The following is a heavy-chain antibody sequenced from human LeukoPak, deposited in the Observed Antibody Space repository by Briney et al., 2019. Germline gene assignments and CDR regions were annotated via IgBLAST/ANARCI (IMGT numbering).Heavy chain of an antibody. CDR3: ARHGLYEDTINWFDP. J-gene: IGHJ5*02. V-gene: IGHV4-39*01. CDR2: IYYSGST. CDR1: GGSISSSSYY. D-gene: IGHD2-8*01. Sequence: SETLSLTCSVSGGSISSSSYYWGWIRQPPGKGLEWIGSIYYSGSTYYNPSLKSRVTISVDTSKNQFSLKLSSVTAADTAVYYCARHGLYEDTINWFDPWGQGTLVTVSS.